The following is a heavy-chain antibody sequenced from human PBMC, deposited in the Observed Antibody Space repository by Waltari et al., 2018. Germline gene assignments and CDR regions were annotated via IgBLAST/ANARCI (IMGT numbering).Heavy chain of an antibody. Sequence: VQLVQSGAEVKQPGESLKISCKGSGYTFTIYDINWVRQATGQGLEWMGWMNPNSGNTGYAQKFQGRVTMTRNTSISTAYMELSSLRSEDTAVYYCARVTRGVIPAYWGQGTLVTVSS. CDR1: GYTFTIYD. D-gene: IGHD2-2*01. CDR2: MNPNSGNT. CDR3: ARVTRGVIPAY. J-gene: IGHJ4*02. V-gene: IGHV1-8*01.